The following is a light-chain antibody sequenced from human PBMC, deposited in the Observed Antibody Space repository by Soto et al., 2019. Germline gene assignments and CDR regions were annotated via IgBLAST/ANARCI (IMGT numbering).Light chain of an antibody. V-gene: IGKV1-5*03. Sequence: IQMTQSPSTLSASVGDRVTITCRASQSISSWLAWYQQKPGKAPKLLIYKASSLESGVPSRFSGSGSGTEFTLTISSLQPDDFATYYCHQYNSYPSFGGGTKVEIK. CDR1: QSISSW. CDR2: KAS. CDR3: HQYNSYPS. J-gene: IGKJ4*01.